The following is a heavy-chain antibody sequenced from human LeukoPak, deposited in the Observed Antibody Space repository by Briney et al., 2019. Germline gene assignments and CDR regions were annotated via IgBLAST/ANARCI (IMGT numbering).Heavy chain of an antibody. V-gene: IGHV3-23*01. CDR2: ISGSGGST. CDR1: GFTFSSYG. CDR3: AKSLGRFGELLGAFDI. J-gene: IGHJ3*02. D-gene: IGHD3-10*01. Sequence: GGSLRLSCAASGFTFSSYGMSWVRQAPGKGLEWVSAISGSGGSTYYADSVKGRFTISRDNSKNTLYLQMNSLRAEDTAVYYCAKSLGRFGELLGAFDIWGQGTMVTVSS.